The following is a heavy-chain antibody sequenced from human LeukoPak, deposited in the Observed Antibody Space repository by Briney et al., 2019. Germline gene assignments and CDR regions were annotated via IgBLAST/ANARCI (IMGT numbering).Heavy chain of an antibody. D-gene: IGHD3-22*01. CDR1: EFTFSSYG. V-gene: IGHV3-30*02. Sequence: GGSLRLSCAASEFTFSSYGMHWVRQAPGKGLEWVAFIRYDGSNKYYADSVKGRFTISRDNSKNTLYLQMNSLRAEDTAVYYCAKDPGYYDSSGYLSYWGQGTLVTVSS. CDR2: IRYDGSNK. J-gene: IGHJ4*02. CDR3: AKDPGYYDSSGYLSY.